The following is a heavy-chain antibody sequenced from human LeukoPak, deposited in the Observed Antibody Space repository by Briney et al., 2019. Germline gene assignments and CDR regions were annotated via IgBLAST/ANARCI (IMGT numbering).Heavy chain of an antibody. J-gene: IGHJ3*02. D-gene: IGHD3-3*01. CDR2: IKGKTDGGTT. CDR3: TTEDGAVVIMGAFDI. Sequence: GGSLRLSCAASGFTFSNAWMSWVRQAPGKGLEWVGRIKGKTDGGTTDYAAPVKGRFTISRDDSKNTLYLQMNSLKTEDTAVYYCTTEDGAVVIMGAFDIWGQGTMVTVSS. V-gene: IGHV3-15*01. CDR1: GFTFSNAW.